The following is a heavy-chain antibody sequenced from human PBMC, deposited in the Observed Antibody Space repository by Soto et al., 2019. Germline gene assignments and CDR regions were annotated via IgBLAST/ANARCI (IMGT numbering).Heavy chain of an antibody. Sequence: SATLSLTCTVSGGSITISTYYWGWIRQPPGKGLEWIGYIYYSGSTNYNPSLKSRVTISVDTSKNQFSLKLSSVTAADTAVYYCARQMLGHYDILTGYYKTDAFDIWGQGTMVTV. CDR2: IYYSGST. J-gene: IGHJ3*02. D-gene: IGHD3-9*01. CDR3: ARQMLGHYDILTGYYKTDAFDI. CDR1: GGSITISTYY. V-gene: IGHV4-61*05.